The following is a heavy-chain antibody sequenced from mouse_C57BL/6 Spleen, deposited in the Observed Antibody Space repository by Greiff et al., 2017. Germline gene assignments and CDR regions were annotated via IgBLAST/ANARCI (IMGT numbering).Heavy chain of an antibody. V-gene: IGHV8-8*01. Sequence: QVQLKESGPGILQPSQTLSLTCSFSGFSLSTFGMGVGWIRQPSGKGLEWLAPIWWDGDKYDHQALKSRLTISKDTSKNQVFLKIANVDTADTATYYCSRIGTGTDYYAIDYWGQGTSVTVSS. CDR2: IWWDGDK. J-gene: IGHJ4*01. D-gene: IGHD4-1*01. CDR3: SRIGTGTDYYAIDY. CDR1: GFSLSTFGMG.